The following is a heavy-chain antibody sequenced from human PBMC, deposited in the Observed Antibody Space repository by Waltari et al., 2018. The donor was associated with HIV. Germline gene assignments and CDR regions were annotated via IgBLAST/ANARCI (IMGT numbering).Heavy chain of an antibody. CDR3: AVRTVGATYY. V-gene: IGHV3-23*01. Sequence: VQLLESGGGLVQSGGSLTLSCAASGFSISTYAMSWVRQAPGKGLEGVSAIRGDGTATFYVDSVKGRFTVSRDSSKNTLYLQMSSLRVEDTALYYCAVRTVGATYYWGQGTLVTVSS. CDR1: GFSISTYA. J-gene: IGHJ4*02. D-gene: IGHD1-26*01. CDR2: IRGDGTAT.